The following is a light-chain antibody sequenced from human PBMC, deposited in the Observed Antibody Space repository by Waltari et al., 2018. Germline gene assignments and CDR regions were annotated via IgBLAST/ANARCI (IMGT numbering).Light chain of an antibody. CDR2: DVS. Sequence: QSALTPPRPVSGSPGQSVTIPCPGTSSNVGVYNYVSWYQQHPGKAPKVMIYDVSKRPSGVPDRYSGSKSGNTASLTISGLQTEDEADYYCCSYAGSYTWVFGGGTRLTVL. V-gene: IGLV2-11*01. CDR1: SSNVGVYNY. CDR3: CSYAGSYTWV. J-gene: IGLJ3*02.